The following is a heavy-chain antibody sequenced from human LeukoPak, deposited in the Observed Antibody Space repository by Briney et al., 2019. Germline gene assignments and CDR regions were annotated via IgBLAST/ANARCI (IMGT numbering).Heavy chain of an antibody. J-gene: IGHJ6*02. CDR2: INAGNGNT. Sequence: GASVKVSCKASGYTFTSYAMHWVRQAPGQRLEWMGWINAGNGNTKYSQKFQGRVTITRDTSASTAYMELSSLRSEDTAAYYCATLGYCSSTSCSPGDYYYYGMDVWGQGTTVTVSS. V-gene: IGHV1-3*01. CDR3: ATLGYCSSTSCSPGDYYYYGMDV. CDR1: GYTFTSYA. D-gene: IGHD2-2*01.